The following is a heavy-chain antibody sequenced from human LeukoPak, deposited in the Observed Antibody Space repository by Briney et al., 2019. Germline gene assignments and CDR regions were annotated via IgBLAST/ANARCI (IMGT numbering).Heavy chain of an antibody. CDR3: ARDPYSSGGMDV. Sequence: PGGSLRLSCEVSGFTFSNSAMSWVRQAPGKGLEWVAVIWYDGSNKYYADSVKGRFTISRDNSKNTLYLQMNSLRAEDTAVYYCARDPYSSGGMDVWGQGTTVTVSS. J-gene: IGHJ6*02. D-gene: IGHD6-19*01. CDR2: IWYDGSNK. CDR1: GFTFSNSA. V-gene: IGHV3-33*08.